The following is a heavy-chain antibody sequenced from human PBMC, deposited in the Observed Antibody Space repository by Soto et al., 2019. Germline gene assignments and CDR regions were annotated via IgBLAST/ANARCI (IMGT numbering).Heavy chain of an antibody. Sequence: GGSLRLSCAASGFTFSSYAMSWVRQAPGKGLEWVSGIGASGAGTYYADSVKGRFTISRDNSKNTLHLQMNSLRPEDTAVYYCTNRKLPTRPWGPAFDVWGQGTMVTVSS. D-gene: IGHD6-6*01. CDR3: TNRKLPTRPWGPAFDV. CDR2: IGASGAGT. V-gene: IGHV3-23*01. J-gene: IGHJ3*01. CDR1: GFTFSSYA.